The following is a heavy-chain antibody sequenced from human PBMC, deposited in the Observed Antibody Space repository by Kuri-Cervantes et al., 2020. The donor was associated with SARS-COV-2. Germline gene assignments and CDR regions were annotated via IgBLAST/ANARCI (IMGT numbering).Heavy chain of an antibody. Sequence: GGSLRLSCAASGFTFDDYGMNWVRQAPGKGLEWVSYISSSSSTIYYADSVKGRFTISRDNAKNSLYLQMNSLRDEDTAVYYCARDSNYGSRLPRKFDYWGQGTLVTVSS. D-gene: IGHD5-12*01. CDR2: ISSSSSTI. CDR1: GFTFDDYG. J-gene: IGHJ4*02. V-gene: IGHV3-48*02. CDR3: ARDSNYGSRLPRKFDY.